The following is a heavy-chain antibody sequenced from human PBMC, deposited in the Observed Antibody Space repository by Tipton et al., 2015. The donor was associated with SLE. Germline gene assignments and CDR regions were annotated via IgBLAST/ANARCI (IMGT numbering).Heavy chain of an antibody. J-gene: IGHJ3*01. CDR1: GGPISSYY. CDR3: VGDSEGRRAFDL. CDR2: IYYSGST. Sequence: TLSLTCTVSGGPISSYYWSWFRPPPGKGLEWIGYIYYSGSTNYNPPLKSRVTMSVDSPRNQFSLKMNSVTAADTALYYCVGDSEGRRAFDLWGQGTLVTVSS. V-gene: IGHV4-59*01.